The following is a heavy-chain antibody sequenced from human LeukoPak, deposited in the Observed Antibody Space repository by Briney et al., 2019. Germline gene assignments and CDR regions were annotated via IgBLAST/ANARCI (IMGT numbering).Heavy chain of an antibody. CDR3: AKDPYYYDSSALEVAFDI. V-gene: IGHV3-23*01. Sequence: GGSLRLSCAASGFTFSSYSMNWVRQAPGKGLEWVSAISGSGGSTYYADSVKGRFTISRDNSKNTLYLQMNSLRAEDTAVYYCAKDPYYYDSSALEVAFDIWGQGTMVTVSS. CDR1: GFTFSSYS. J-gene: IGHJ3*02. D-gene: IGHD3-22*01. CDR2: ISGSGGST.